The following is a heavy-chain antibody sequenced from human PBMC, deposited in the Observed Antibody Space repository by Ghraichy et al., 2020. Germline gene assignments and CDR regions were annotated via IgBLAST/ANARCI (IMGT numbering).Heavy chain of an antibody. CDR2: INTDGSTT. CDR1: GFTFSGYW. V-gene: IGHV3-74*01. D-gene: IGHD3-3*01. J-gene: IGHJ6*02. Sequence: GGSLRLSCAASGFTFSGYWMHWVRQAPGKGLVWVSRINTDGSTTTYADSVKGRFTISRDNAKNTQYLQMNSLRAEDTAVYYCARDIEYWSGYYNGMDVWGQGTTVTVSS. CDR3: ARDIEYWSGYYNGMDV.